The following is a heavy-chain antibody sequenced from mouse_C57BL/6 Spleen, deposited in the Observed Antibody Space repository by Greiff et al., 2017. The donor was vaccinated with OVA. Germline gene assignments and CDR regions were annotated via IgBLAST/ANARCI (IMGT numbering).Heavy chain of an antibody. Sequence: EVKLVESGGGLVQPKGSLKLSCAASGFSFNTYAMNWVRQAPGKGLEWVARIRSKSNNYATYYADSVKDRFTISRDDSESMLYLQMNNLKTEDTAMYYCVREGLLLDYWGQGTTLTVSS. D-gene: IGHD1-1*01. CDR2: IRSKSNNYAT. V-gene: IGHV10-1*01. CDR1: GFSFNTYA. CDR3: VREGLLLDY. J-gene: IGHJ2*01.